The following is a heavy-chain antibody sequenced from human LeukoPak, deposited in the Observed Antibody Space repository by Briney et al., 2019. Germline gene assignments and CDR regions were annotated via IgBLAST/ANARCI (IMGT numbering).Heavy chain of an antibody. V-gene: IGHV3-30*03. CDR1: GFTFSSYG. D-gene: IGHD4-23*01. J-gene: IGHJ6*03. CDR3: AREGGGKDYYYYMDV. CDR2: ISYDGSNK. Sequence: QPGGSLRLSCAASGFTFSSYGMHWVRQAPGEGLEWVAVISYDGSNKYYADSVKGRFTISRDNSKNTLYLQMNSLRAEDTAVYYCAREGGGKDYYYYMDVWGKGTAVTVSS.